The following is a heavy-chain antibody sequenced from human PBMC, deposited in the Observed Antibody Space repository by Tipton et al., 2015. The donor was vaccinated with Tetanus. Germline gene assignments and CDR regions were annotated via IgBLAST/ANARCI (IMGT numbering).Heavy chain of an antibody. Sequence: QLVQSGAEVKKPGASVRVSCKTSGYTFTSYDIHWVRRASGQGLEWLGWTNPLTGKTGYEDKFQGRVTMTAEASKSTAYLELTSLASDDTAVYDCARGRGGAAYWGQGSLVTVSS. CDR1: GYTFTSYD. V-gene: IGHV1-8*01. J-gene: IGHJ4*02. D-gene: IGHD2-15*01. CDR3: ARGRGGAAY. CDR2: TNPLTGKT.